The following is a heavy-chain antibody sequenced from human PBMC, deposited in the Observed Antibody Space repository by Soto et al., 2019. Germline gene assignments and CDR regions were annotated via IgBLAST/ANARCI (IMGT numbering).Heavy chain of an antibody. CDR3: ARGRGYCSDSRCYDFDY. Sequence: GESLKISCKASGYSFTTYWIGWVRQMPWKGLEWMGMIYGGDSETRYSPSFQGQVTISADKSITTAYLHWSSLKASDTAMYYCARGRGYCSDSRCYDFDYWGQGTLVTVSS. D-gene: IGHD2-15*01. CDR2: IYGGDSET. V-gene: IGHV5-51*01. CDR1: GYSFTTYW. J-gene: IGHJ4*02.